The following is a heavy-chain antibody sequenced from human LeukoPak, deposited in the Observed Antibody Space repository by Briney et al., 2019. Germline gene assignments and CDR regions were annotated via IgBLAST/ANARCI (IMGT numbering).Heavy chain of an antibody. Sequence: ASVKVSCKASGGTFSSYAISWVRQAPGQRLEWMGGIIPIFGTANYAQKFQGRVTITADESTSTAYMELSSLRSEDTAVYYCARGRVVIVPLDAFDIWGQGTMVTVSS. CDR2: IIPIFGTA. D-gene: IGHD3-16*02. J-gene: IGHJ3*02. V-gene: IGHV1-69*13. CDR1: GGTFSSYA. CDR3: ARGRVVIVPLDAFDI.